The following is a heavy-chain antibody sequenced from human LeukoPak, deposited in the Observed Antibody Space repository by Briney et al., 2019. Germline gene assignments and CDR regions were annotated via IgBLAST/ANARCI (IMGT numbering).Heavy chain of an antibody. CDR3: ASQYYGSGSYPYYGMDV. Sequence: ASVKVSCKASGYTFTSYGISWVRQAPGQGLEWMGWISAYNGNTNYAQKLRGRVTMTTDTSTSTAYMELRSLRSDDTAVYYCASQYYGSGSYPYYGMDVWGQGTTVTVSS. J-gene: IGHJ6*02. D-gene: IGHD3-10*01. CDR2: ISAYNGNT. CDR1: GYTFTSYG. V-gene: IGHV1-18*01.